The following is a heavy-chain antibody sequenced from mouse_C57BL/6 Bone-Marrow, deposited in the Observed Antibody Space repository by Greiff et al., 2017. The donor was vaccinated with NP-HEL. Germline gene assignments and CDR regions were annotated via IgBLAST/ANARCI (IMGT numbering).Heavy chain of an antibody. Sequence: QVQLKQPGAELVMPGASVKLSCKASGYTFTSYWMHWVKQRPGQGLEWIGEIDPSDSYTNYNQKFKGKSTLTVDKSSSTAYMQLSSLTSEDSAVYYCARFGPTTWFAYWGQGTLVTVSA. CDR2: IDPSDSYT. CDR3: ARFGPTTWFAY. J-gene: IGHJ3*01. V-gene: IGHV1-69*01. CDR1: GYTFTSYW.